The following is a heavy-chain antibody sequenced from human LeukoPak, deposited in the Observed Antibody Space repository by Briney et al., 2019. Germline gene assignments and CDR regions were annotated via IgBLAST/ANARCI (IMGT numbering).Heavy chain of an antibody. Sequence: PSETLSLTCTVSGGSISSGGYYWSWIRQHPGKGLERIGYIYYSGSTYYNPSLKSRVTISVDTSKNQFSLKLSSVTAADTAVYYRGRGVTTMVRGVTNNWFDPLGQGTLVTVSS. V-gene: IGHV4-31*03. J-gene: IGHJ5*01. CDR1: GGSISSGGYY. CDR2: IYYSGST. D-gene: IGHD3-10*01. CDR3: GRGVTTMVRGVTNNWFDP.